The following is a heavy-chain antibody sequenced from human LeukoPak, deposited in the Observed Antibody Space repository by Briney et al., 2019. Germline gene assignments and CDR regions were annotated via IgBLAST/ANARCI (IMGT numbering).Heavy chain of an antibody. CDR1: GGSISSGGYY. D-gene: IGHD3-10*01. V-gene: IGHV4-31*03. J-gene: IGHJ4*02. Sequence: SETLSLTCTVSGGSISSGGYYWSWIRQHPGKGLEWIVYIYYSGSTYYNPSLKSRVTISVDTSKNQFSLKLSSVTAADTAVYYCARADSWFGEFNFDYWGQGTLVTVSS. CDR2: IYYSGST. CDR3: ARADSWFGEFNFDY.